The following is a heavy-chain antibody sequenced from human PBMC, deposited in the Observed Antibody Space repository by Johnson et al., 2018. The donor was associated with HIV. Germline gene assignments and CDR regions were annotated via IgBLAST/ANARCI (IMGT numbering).Heavy chain of an antibody. J-gene: IGHJ3*02. V-gene: IGHV3-11*01. Sequence: QVQLVESGGGLVKPGGSLRLSCAASGFTFSDYYMSWIRQAPGKGLEWVSYISSRGSTIYYADSVKGRFTISRDNAKSSLYLQMNSLRAEDTALYYCVRAQFLEWLFFDAFDIWGQGTVVTVSS. CDR2: ISSRGSTI. CDR1: GFTFSDYY. D-gene: IGHD3-3*01. CDR3: VRAQFLEWLFFDAFDI.